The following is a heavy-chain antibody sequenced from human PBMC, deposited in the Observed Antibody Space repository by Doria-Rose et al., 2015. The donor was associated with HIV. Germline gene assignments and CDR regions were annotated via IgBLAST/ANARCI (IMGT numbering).Heavy chain of an antibody. CDR2: IFSDDER. CDR3: ARIKSSRWYHKYYFDF. CDR1: GVSLSSPGMG. Sequence: QESGPVLVKPTETLTLTCTVSGVSLSSPGMGVSWIRQPPGRALEWLANIFSDDERSYKTSLKSSLTIARGTSKSQVVLTMTDMDPVATATYYCARIKSSRWYHKYYFDFWGQGTLVIVSA. J-gene: IGHJ4*02. V-gene: IGHV2-26*01. D-gene: IGHD6-13*01.